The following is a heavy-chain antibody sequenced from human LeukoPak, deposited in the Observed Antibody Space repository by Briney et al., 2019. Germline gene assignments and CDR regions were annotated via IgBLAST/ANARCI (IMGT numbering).Heavy chain of an antibody. D-gene: IGHD3-10*01. CDR1: GASISSSSYS. J-gene: IGHJ4*02. CDR2: IYYSGRT. CDR3: ARVDYYGSGYIDY. V-gene: IGHV4-39*01. Sequence: PSETLSLTCTVSGASISSSSYSWGWVRQPPGKGLKWIGTIYYSGRTYYNPSLKSRVTISVDTSKSQFSLRLSSVTAADTAVYYCARVDYYGSGYIDYWGQGTLVTVSS.